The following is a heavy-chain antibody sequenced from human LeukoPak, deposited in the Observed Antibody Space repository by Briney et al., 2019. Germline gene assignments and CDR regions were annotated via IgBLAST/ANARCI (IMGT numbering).Heavy chain of an antibody. CDR1: GFLFNSYI. V-gene: IGHV3-21*06. J-gene: IGHJ4*02. Sequence: GGSLRLSCAGSGFLFNSYIMNWVRQTPGKGLEWVASITSSGSHIYYGDSVGGRFTISRDNAKNSLFLQMNSLRVEDTAVYYCAWSGGLYYDSWSGFYSASRELEYWGQGTLVTVSS. CDR2: ITSSGSHI. CDR3: AWSGGLYYDSWSGFYSASRELEY. D-gene: IGHD3-3*01.